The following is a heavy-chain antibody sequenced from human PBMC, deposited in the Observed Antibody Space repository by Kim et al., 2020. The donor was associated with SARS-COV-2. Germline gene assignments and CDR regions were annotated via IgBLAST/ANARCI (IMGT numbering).Heavy chain of an antibody. D-gene: IGHD3-9*01. CDR1: GFTFSSYC. J-gene: IGHJ6*02. Sequence: GGSLRLSCAASGFTFSSYCMHWVRQAPGKGLEWVAVIWYDGSNKYYADSVKGRFTISRDNSKNTLYLQMNSLRAEDTAVYYCAKDRPMRYFHYYYGMDVWGQGTTVTVSS. V-gene: IGHV3-33*06. CDR3: AKDRPMRYFHYYYGMDV. CDR2: IWYDGSNK.